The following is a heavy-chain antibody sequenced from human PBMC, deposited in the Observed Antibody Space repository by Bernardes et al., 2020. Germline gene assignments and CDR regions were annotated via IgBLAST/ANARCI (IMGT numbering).Heavy chain of an antibody. V-gene: IGHV4-34*01. CDR1: GGSFSGYY. D-gene: IGHD6-19*01. Sequence: SETLSLTCAVYGGSFSGYYWSWIRQPPGKGLEWIGEINHSGSTNYNPSLKSRVTMSVATSKNHFSLQLSSLTAADTAVYYCARDSSGEIGAFDYWGQGTLVTVSS. J-gene: IGHJ4*02. CDR3: ARDSSGEIGAFDY. CDR2: INHSGST.